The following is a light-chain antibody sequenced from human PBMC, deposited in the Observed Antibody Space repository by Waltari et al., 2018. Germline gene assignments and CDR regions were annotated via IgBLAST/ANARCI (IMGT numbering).Light chain of an antibody. CDR2: GAS. J-gene: IGKJ1*01. V-gene: IGKV3-20*01. CDR3: QQYGSSPPWT. CDR1: QSVSSSY. Sequence: EIVLTQSPGTLSLSPGXRAXLXCRASQSVSSSYLAWYQQKPGQAPRLLIYGASSRATGIPDRFSGSGSGTXFTLTISRLEPEDFAVXYCQQYGSSPPWTXXXGXKVEIK.